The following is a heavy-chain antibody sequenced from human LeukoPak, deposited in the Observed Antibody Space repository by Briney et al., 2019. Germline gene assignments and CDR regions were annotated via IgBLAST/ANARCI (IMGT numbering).Heavy chain of an antibody. J-gene: IGHJ4*02. Sequence: GGSLRLSCAASGFTFSSYAMSWVRQAPGKGLEWVSTISGSGGSTYYADSMKGRFTTSRDNSKNTLYLQMNSLRAEDTAVYYCAKMGGYCSGSSCYSSDYWGQGTLVTVSS. CDR2: ISGSGGST. D-gene: IGHD2-15*01. V-gene: IGHV3-23*01. CDR3: AKMGGYCSGSSCYSSDY. CDR1: GFTFSSYA.